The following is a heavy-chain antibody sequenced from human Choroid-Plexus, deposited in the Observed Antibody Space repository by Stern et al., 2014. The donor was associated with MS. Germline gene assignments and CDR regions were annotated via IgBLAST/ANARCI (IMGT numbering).Heavy chain of an antibody. D-gene: IGHD2-15*01. CDR1: GFTFSNFG. Sequence: QVQLVQSGGGVAQPGRPLILSCAASGFTFSNFGMHWVRQAPGKGLEWVALISYDGSYKYYADSVKGRFTIFRDNSKNTLYMHMNSLRAEDTAVYYCAKDRQWSTYFFDYWGQGSLVTVSS. V-gene: IGHV3-30*18. CDR3: AKDRQWSTYFFDY. J-gene: IGHJ4*02. CDR2: ISYDGSYK.